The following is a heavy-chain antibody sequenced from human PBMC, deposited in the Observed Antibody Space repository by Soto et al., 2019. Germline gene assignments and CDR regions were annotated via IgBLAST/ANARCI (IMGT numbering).Heavy chain of an antibody. CDR2: IDPSDSYT. J-gene: IGHJ6*02. Sequence: LGESLKISCKGSGYRFTSYWISWVRQMPGKGLEWRGRIDPSDSYTNYSPSFQGHVTISADKSISTAYLQWSSLKTPDTAMYYCAAGLYCSGGSCYYYYGMDVWGQGTTVTVSS. CDR3: AAGLYCSGGSCYYYYGMDV. CDR1: GYRFTSYW. D-gene: IGHD2-15*01. V-gene: IGHV5-10-1*01.